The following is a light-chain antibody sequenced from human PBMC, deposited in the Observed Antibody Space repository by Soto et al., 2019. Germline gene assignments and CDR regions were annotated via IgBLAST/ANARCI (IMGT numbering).Light chain of an antibody. CDR1: RSISTY. CDR2: AAS. CDR3: QLSDSYYT. Sequence: DIQMTQSPSSLSASVGDRVTITCRASRSISTYLNWYQQKPGKAPKLLIYAASTLQSGVPSRFSGSGSGTDFTLTISSLQPEDFATYYCQLSDSYYTFGQGTKVEIK. J-gene: IGKJ1*01. V-gene: IGKV1-39*01.